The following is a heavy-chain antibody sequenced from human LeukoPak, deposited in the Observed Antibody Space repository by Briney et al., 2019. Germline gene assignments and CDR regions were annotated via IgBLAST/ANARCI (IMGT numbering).Heavy chain of an antibody. V-gene: IGHV4-59*02. CDR2: IYYSGST. J-gene: IGHJ4*02. Sequence: PSETLSLTCTVSGGSVGSYYWSWIRQPPGKGLEWIGYIYYSGSTNYNPSLKSRVTISVDTSKNQFSLKLSSVTAADTAVYYCVRGRDGYNPWGQGTLVTVSS. CDR1: GGSVGSYY. CDR3: VRGRDGYNP. D-gene: IGHD5-24*01.